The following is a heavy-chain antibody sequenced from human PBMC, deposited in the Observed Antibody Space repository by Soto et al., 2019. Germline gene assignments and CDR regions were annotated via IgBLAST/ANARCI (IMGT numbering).Heavy chain of an antibody. CDR3: ARAAPRYCSGGSCYSGTDY. D-gene: IGHD2-15*01. CDR1: GGSFSGYY. V-gene: IGHV4-34*01. J-gene: IGHJ4*02. CDR2: INHSGST. Sequence: SETLSLTCAVYGGSFSGYYWSWIRQPPGKGLEWIGEINHSGSTNYNPPLKSRVTISVDTSKNQFSLKLSSVTAADTAVYYCARAAPRYCSGGSCYSGTDYWGQGTLVTVSS.